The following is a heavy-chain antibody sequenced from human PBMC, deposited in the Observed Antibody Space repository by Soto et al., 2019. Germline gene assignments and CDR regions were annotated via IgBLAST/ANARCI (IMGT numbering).Heavy chain of an antibody. D-gene: IGHD3-10*01. CDR1: GFTFSSYW. J-gene: IGHJ6*02. V-gene: IGHV3-7*01. Sequence: GGSLRLSCAASGFTFSSYWMSWVRQAPGKGLGWVANIKQDGSEKYYVDSVKGRFTISRDNAKNSLYLQMNSLRAEDTAVYYCARVPMVRGVIPPNYYYYYGMDVWGQGTTVTVSS. CDR3: ARVPMVRGVIPPNYYYYYGMDV. CDR2: IKQDGSEK.